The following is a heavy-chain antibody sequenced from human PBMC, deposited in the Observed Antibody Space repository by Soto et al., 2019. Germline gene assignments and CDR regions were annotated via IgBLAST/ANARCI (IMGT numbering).Heavy chain of an antibody. J-gene: IGHJ4*02. CDR3: ARAHDYGDYEFDY. CDR1: GGSISSYY. Sequence: QVQLQESGPGLVKPSETLSLTCTVSGGSISSYYWSWIRQPPGKGLEWIGYIYYSGSTNYIPSLKSRGTISVATYKNQFYLKLSSVTAADTAVYYCARAHDYGDYEFDYWGQGTLVTVSS. D-gene: IGHD4-17*01. V-gene: IGHV4-59*01. CDR2: IYYSGST.